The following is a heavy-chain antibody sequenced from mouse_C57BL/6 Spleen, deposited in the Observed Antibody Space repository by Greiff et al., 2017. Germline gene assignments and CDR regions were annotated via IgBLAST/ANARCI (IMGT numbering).Heavy chain of an antibody. D-gene: IGHD1-1*01. J-gene: IGHJ1*03. CDR3: ARVHYGSSYEGYFDV. CDR2: IYPRSGNT. Sequence: QVQLKESGAELARPGASVKLSCKASGYTFTSYGISWVKQRTGQGLEWIGEIYPRSGNTYYNEKFKGKATLTADKSSSTAYMELRSLTSEDSAVYFCARVHYGSSYEGYFDVWGTGTTVTVSS. V-gene: IGHV1-81*01. CDR1: GYTFTSYG.